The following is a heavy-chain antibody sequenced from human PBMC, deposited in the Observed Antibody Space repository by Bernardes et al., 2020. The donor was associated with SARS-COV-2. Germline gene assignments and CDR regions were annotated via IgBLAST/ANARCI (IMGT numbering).Heavy chain of an antibody. J-gene: IGHJ4*02. V-gene: IGHV4-59*01. D-gene: IGHD6-13*01. CDR3: ARAEGHVFSSWYYFDY. Sequence: SETLSLTCTVSGGSISSYYWSWIRQPPGKGLEWIGYIYYSGSTNYNPSLKSRVTISVDTSKNQFSLKLSSVTAADTAVYYCARAEGHVFSSWYYFDYWGQGTLVTVSS. CDR1: GGSISSYY. CDR2: IYYSGST.